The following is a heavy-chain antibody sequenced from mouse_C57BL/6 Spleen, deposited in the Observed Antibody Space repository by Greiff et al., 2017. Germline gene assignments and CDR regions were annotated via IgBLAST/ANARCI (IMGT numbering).Heavy chain of an antibody. J-gene: IGHJ1*03. Sequence: VQLQQSGAELVKPGASVKLSCKASGYTFTSYWMHWVKQRPGQGLEWIGMIHPNSGSTNYNEKFKSKATLTVDKSSSTAYMQLSSLTSEDSAVYYCAREGGSSYFHWYFDVWGTGTTVTVSS. V-gene: IGHV1-64*01. CDR2: IHPNSGST. CDR1: GYTFTSYW. CDR3: AREGGSSYFHWYFDV. D-gene: IGHD1-1*01.